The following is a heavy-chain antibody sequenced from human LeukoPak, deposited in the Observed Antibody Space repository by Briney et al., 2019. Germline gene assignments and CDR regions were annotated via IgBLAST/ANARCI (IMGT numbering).Heavy chain of an antibody. Sequence: SETLSLTCAVYGGSFSGYYWSWIRQPPGKGLEWIGEINHSGNTNYNPSLKSRVTISVDTSKNQFSLKLSSVTAAGTAVYYCARRERDSSGLNWFDPWGQGTLVTVSS. CDR2: INHSGNT. D-gene: IGHD6-19*01. CDR3: ARRERDSSGLNWFDP. V-gene: IGHV4-34*01. J-gene: IGHJ5*02. CDR1: GGSFSGYY.